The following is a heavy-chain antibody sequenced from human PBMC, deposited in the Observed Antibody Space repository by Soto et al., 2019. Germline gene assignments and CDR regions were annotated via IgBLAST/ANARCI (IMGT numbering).Heavy chain of an antibody. CDR3: ARDGRDGYKFAHYYFDY. Sequence: LACAASGFTFSSYGMHWVRQAPGKGLEWVAVIWYDGSNKYYADSVKGRFTISRDNSKNTLYLQMNSLRAEDTAVYYCARDGRDGYKFAHYYFDYWGQGTLVTVSS. J-gene: IGHJ4*02. D-gene: IGHD5-12*01. CDR2: IWYDGSNK. V-gene: IGHV3-33*01. CDR1: GFTFSSYG.